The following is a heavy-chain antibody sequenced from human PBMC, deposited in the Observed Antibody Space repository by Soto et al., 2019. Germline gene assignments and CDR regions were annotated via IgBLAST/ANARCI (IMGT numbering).Heavy chain of an antibody. CDR1: GDSVSSNSAA. CDR2: TYYRSKWYN. D-gene: IGHD6-13*01. J-gene: IGHJ3*02. CDR3: ARVGHIAAAGRGNAFDI. V-gene: IGHV6-1*01. Sequence: KQSQTLSLTCAISGDSVSSNSAAWNWIRQSPSRGLEWLGRTYYRSKWYNDYAVSVKSRITINPDTSKNQFSLQLNSVTPEDTAVYYCARVGHIAAAGRGNAFDIWGQGTMVTVSS.